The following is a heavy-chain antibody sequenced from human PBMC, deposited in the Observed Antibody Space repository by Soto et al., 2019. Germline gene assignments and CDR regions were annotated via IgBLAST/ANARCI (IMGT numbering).Heavy chain of an antibody. J-gene: IGHJ4*02. CDR2: ISYDGSIK. D-gene: IGHD3-10*01. V-gene: IGHV3-30-3*01. CDR1: GFTFSSHS. CDR3: ASEWSTSGDLDY. Sequence: QVQLVESGGGVVQPWRSLRLSCAASGFTFSSHSIQWVRQAPGKGLEWVAVISYDGSIKYYADSVKGRFTISRDNSKNTAYLQMNSLRAEDTAVFYCASEWSTSGDLDYWGQGTLVIVSS.